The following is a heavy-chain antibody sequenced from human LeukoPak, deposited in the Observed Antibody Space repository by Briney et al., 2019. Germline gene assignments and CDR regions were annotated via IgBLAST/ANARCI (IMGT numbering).Heavy chain of an antibody. Sequence: PGGSLRLSCAASGFTLSSYSMNWVRQAPGKGLEWVSTISSSSVYIYYADSVKGRFTTSRDNAKNSLSLQMNRLRAEDTAVYYCARGWSSDFDFWGQGTLVTVSS. CDR1: GFTLSSYS. D-gene: IGHD3-10*01. CDR3: ARGWSSDFDF. CDR2: ISSSSVYI. J-gene: IGHJ4*02. V-gene: IGHV3-21*01.